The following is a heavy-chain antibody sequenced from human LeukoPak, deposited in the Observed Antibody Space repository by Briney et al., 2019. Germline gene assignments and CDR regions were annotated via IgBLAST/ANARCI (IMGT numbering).Heavy chain of an antibody. CDR3: IRSGGWPGF. Sequence: GGSLRLSCEASGFIVSSYWMHWVRQAPGKGLVWVSRIDDDGSATAYADSVKGRFIISRDDAKNTVYPQMNSLRAEDTAMYYCIRSGGWPGFWGQGTLVTVSS. J-gene: IGHJ4*02. V-gene: IGHV3-74*01. D-gene: IGHD6-19*01. CDR1: GFIVSSYW. CDR2: IDDDGSAT.